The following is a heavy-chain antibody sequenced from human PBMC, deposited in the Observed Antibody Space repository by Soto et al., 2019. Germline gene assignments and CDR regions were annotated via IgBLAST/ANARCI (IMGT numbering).Heavy chain of an antibody. V-gene: IGHV3-33*01. J-gene: IGHJ4*02. CDR1: GFTFSTYG. CDR3: AYSSTPFDY. Sequence: PGGSLRLSCAASGFTFSTYGMHWVRQAPGKGLEWVALIWNHGREDSYADSVKGRFTISRDNSKNTLYLQMNSLRAEDTAVYYCAYSSTPFDYWGQGTLVTVSS. D-gene: IGHD6-13*01. CDR2: IWNHGRED.